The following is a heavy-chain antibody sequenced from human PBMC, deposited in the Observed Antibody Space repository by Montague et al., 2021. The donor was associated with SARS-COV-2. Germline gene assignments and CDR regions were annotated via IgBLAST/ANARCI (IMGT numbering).Heavy chain of an antibody. V-gene: IGHV4-59*01. CDR1: GGSISSNS. Sequence: SETLSLTCTVSGGSISSNSWSWIRQPPGKGLEWVGYIYYSGSTTSNPSRKVRITMSVATSKNQFALKVSSAFVAATAVYYCARARQYNWFDAWGQGKLVTVSS. J-gene: IGHJ5*02. CDR3: ARARQYNWFDA. CDR2: IYYSGST. D-gene: IGHD6-19*01.